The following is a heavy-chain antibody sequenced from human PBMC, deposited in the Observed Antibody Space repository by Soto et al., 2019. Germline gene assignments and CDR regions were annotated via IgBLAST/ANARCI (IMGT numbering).Heavy chain of an antibody. CDR1: GGTFSSYA. Sequence: SVKVSCKASGGTFSSYAISWVRQAPGQGLEWMGGIIPIFGTANYAQKFQGRVTITADESTSTAYMELSSLRSEDTAVYYCAICFMIFGVVTEYYYYGMDVWGQGTTVTVSS. CDR3: AICFMIFGVVTEYYYYGMDV. V-gene: IGHV1-69*13. CDR2: IIPIFGTA. J-gene: IGHJ6*02. D-gene: IGHD3-3*01.